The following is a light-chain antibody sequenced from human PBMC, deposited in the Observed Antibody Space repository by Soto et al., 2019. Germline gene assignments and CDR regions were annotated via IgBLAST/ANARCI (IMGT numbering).Light chain of an antibody. J-gene: IGLJ2*01. V-gene: IGLV4-69*01. CDR3: QTWGTGIRV. Sequence: QSVLTQSPSASASLGASVKLTCTLSSGHSSYAIAWHQQQPEKGPRYLMKLNSDGSYSKGDGTPDRFSGSSSGAERYLTISSLQSEDEADYYCQTWGTGIRVFGGGTKLTVL. CDR1: SGHSSYA. CDR2: LNSDGSY.